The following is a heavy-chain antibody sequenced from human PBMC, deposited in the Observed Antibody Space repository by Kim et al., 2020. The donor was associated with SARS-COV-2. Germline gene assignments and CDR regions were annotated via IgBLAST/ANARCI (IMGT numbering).Heavy chain of an antibody. CDR1: GFTFSSYA. J-gene: IGHJ5*02. D-gene: IGHD6-19*01. V-gene: IGHV3-23*01. CDR3: ARRGGQWLANNWFDP. Sequence: GSLRLSCAASGFTFSSYAMSWVRQAPGKRLEWVSSISYSNGNTYYADSVKGRFTISRDDSKNTLYLQMSSLRAEDTALYYCARRGGQWLANNWFDPWGQGTLVTVSS. CDR2: ISYSNGNT.